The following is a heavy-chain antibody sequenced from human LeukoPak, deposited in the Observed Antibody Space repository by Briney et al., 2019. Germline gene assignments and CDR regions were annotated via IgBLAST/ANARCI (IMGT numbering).Heavy chain of an antibody. CDR2: MSNSRST. V-gene: IGHV4-59*01. Sequence: SETLSLTCTVSSGSISPYFWSWIRQSPGKGLEWIGYMSNSRSTTYHPSLKSRVTISVDTSKNQFSLKLSSVTAADTAVYYCARESSYSGWFDYWGQGTLVTVSS. J-gene: IGHJ4*02. D-gene: IGHD6-19*01. CDR3: ARESSYSGWFDY. CDR1: SGSISPYF.